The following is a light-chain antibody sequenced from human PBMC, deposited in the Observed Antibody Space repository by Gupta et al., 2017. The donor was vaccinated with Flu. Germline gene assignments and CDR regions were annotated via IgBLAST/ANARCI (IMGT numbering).Light chain of an antibody. Sequence: PSSLSASVGDRVTITCRASQGIDNYLAWYQQRPGKAPQLLIYDASTRASGVPSSFSGSGSGTDFTLTISSLQREDVAVYYCQKDNSAPSTFGQGTQVEI. CDR3: QKDNSAPST. CDR1: QGIDNY. J-gene: IGKJ1*01. V-gene: IGKV1-27*01. CDR2: DAS.